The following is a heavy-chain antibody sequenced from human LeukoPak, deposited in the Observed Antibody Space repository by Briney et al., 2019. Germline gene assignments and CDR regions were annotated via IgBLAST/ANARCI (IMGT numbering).Heavy chain of an antibody. CDR2: IYYSGST. CDR3: ARDSGFGQLDLAY. Sequence: PSQTLSLTCAVSGGSISSGVYSWNWIRQPPGKGLEWIGYIYYSGSTNYNPSLKSRVTISVDTSKNQFSLKLSSVTAADTAVYYCARDSGFGQLDLAYWGQGTLVTVSS. D-gene: IGHD6-6*01. V-gene: IGHV4-61*08. CDR1: GGSISSGVYS. J-gene: IGHJ4*02.